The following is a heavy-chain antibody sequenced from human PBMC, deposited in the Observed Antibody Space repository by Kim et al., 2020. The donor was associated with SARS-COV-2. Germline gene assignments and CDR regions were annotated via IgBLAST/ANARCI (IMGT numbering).Heavy chain of an antibody. CDR1: GYSFTNYW. V-gene: IGHV5-51*01. CDR3: ARPYYYDSSGYYY. D-gene: IGHD3-22*01. Sequence: GESLKISCKGSGYSFTNYWIGWVRQMPGKGLEWMGIIYPGDSDTRYSPSFQGQVTISADKSISTAYLQWSSLKASDTAMYYCARPYYYDSSGYYYWGQGTLVTVSS. CDR2: IYPGDSDT. J-gene: IGHJ4*02.